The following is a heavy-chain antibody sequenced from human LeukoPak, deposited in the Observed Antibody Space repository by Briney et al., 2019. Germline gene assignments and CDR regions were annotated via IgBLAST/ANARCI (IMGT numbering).Heavy chain of an antibody. CDR2: IYYSGST. D-gene: IGHD1-7*01. J-gene: IGHJ4*02. CDR1: GGSISSGGYY. V-gene: IGHV4-31*03. Sequence: SQTLSLTCTVSGGSISSGGYYWSWIRQHPGKGLEWIGYIYYSGSTYYNPSLKSRVTISVDTSKNQFSLKLSSVTAADTAVYYCARGGERNWNYGGFDYWGQGTLVTVSS. CDR3: ARGGERNWNYGGFDY.